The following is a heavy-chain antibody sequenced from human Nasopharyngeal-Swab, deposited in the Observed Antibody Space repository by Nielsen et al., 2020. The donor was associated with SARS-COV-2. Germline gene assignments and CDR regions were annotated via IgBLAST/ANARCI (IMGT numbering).Heavy chain of an antibody. CDR1: GFTFSSYA. CDR2: ISGSGGST. Sequence: GESLKISCAASGFTFSSYAMSWVRQAPGKGLEWVSAISGSGGSTYYADSVKGRFTISRDNSKSTLYLQMNSLRAEDTAVYYCAKDQGIAVAGPTRGKYFQHWGQGTLVTVSS. J-gene: IGHJ1*01. V-gene: IGHV3-23*01. D-gene: IGHD6-19*01. CDR3: AKDQGIAVAGPTRGKYFQH.